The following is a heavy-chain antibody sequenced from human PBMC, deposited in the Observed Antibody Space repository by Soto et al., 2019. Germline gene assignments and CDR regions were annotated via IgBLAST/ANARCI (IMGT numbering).Heavy chain of an antibody. V-gene: IGHV1-2*02. Sequence: QVQLVQSGAEVKKPGASVKGSCKTSGYTFAAFFIHWIRQAPGQVLEWMGWINPTSGATVSAQKFQDRVTMTRDTSISTAYMELRGLKSDDTAVYYCTRDPDYGDYWGYFFDYWGQGTPVSVSS. J-gene: IGHJ4*02. CDR2: INPTSGAT. D-gene: IGHD4-17*01. CDR1: GYTFAAFF. CDR3: TRDPDYGDYWGYFFDY.